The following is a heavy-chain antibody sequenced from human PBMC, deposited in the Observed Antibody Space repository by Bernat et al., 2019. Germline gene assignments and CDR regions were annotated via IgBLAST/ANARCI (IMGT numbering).Heavy chain of an antibody. Sequence: QVQLVESGGGVVQPGRSLRLSCAASGFTFSNYGMHWVRQAPGKGLEWVAVISYDGNNKYYADSVKGRFTISRDNSKNTLYLQMNSLRAEDTAVYYCAKEKGSLYYYDSSGPAGAFDIWGQGTMVTVSS. CDR3: AKEKGSLYYYDSSGPAGAFDI. CDR1: GFTFSNYG. CDR2: ISYDGNNK. V-gene: IGHV3-30*18. D-gene: IGHD3-22*01. J-gene: IGHJ3*02.